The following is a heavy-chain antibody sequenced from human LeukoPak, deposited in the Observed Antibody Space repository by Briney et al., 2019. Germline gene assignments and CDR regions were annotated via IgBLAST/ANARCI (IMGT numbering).Heavy chain of an antibody. J-gene: IGHJ4*02. CDR1: GGSFSGYY. D-gene: IGHD1-26*01. V-gene: IGHV4-34*01. CDR3: ARGFRGASFDY. CDR2: INHSGST. Sequence: SETLSLTCAVYGGSFSGYYWSWIRQPPGKGLEWIGEINHSGSTNYNPSLKSRVSISVDTSKNQFSLKLRSVTAADTAVYYCARGFRGASFDYWGQGTLVTVSS.